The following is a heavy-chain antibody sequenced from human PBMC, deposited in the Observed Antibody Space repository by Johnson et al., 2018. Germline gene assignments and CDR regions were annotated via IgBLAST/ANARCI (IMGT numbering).Heavy chain of an antibody. CDR1: GFTFGDFV. D-gene: IGHD3-16*01. V-gene: IGHV3-30*03. J-gene: IGHJ1*01. CDR3: ARDKAPYYVDWYFQL. Sequence: VQLVESGGGAVQPGRSLRLSCVASGFTFGDFVMYWVRQAPGKGLEWVTAISSDGRNTYYADSVRGRFTISRDNATNTLHLQMNGLRPEDTAVYYGARDKAPYYVDWYFQLWGQGTLVTVSS. CDR2: ISSDGRNT.